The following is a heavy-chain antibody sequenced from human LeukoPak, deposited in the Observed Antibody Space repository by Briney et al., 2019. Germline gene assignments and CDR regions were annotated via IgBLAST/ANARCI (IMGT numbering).Heavy chain of an antibody. J-gene: IGHJ6*03. V-gene: IGHV1-8*02. D-gene: IGHD3-16*02. Sequence: ASVKVSCKASGYTFTSYGISWVRQAPGQGLEWMGRINPNSGGTNYAQKFQDRVTMTRNTSISTAYMELSSLRSEDTAVYYCARDLTFGGVIALRSGMDVWGKGTTVTVSS. CDR1: GYTFTSYG. CDR3: ARDLTFGGVIALRSGMDV. CDR2: INPNSGGT.